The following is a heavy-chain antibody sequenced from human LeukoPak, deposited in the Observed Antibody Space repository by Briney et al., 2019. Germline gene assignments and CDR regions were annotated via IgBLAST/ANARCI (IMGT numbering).Heavy chain of an antibody. J-gene: IGHJ6*02. CDR1: GFTFSSYS. CDR2: ISSSSYI. D-gene: IGHD2-2*01. CDR3: ARDGTVVPAAIGYYYGMDV. Sequence: GGSLRLSCAASGFTFSSYSMNWVRQAPGKGLEWVSSISSSSYIYYADSVKGRFTISRDNAKNSLYLQMNSLRAEDTAVYYCARDGTVVPAAIGYYYGMDVWGQGTTVTVSS. V-gene: IGHV3-21*01.